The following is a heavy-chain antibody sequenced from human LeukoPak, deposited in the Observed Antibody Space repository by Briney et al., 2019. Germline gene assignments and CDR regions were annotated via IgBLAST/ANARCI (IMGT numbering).Heavy chain of an antibody. J-gene: IGHJ3*02. CDR3: AIARGYCSGGSCYSGFHDAFHI. Sequence: PGGSLRLSCAASGFTFSSYAMSWVRQAPGKGLERVSAISVCCGSTYYADSVKGRFTISRDNSKNTLYLQMNSLRAEDTAVYYCAIARGYCSGGSCYSGFHDAFHIWGQGTMVTHSS. V-gene: IGHV3-23*01. D-gene: IGHD2-15*01. CDR2: ISVCCGST. CDR1: GFTFSSYA.